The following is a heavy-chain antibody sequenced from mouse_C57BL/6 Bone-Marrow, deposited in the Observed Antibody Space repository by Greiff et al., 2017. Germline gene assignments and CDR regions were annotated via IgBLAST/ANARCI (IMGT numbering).Heavy chain of an antibody. CDR1: GFNIKDDY. Sequence: VQLKESGAELVRPGASVKLSCTASGFNIKDDYMHWVKQRPEQGLEWIGWIDPENGDTEYASKFQGKATITAATSSNTAYLQLGSLTSEDTAVYYCTSYYYGSSPYYFDYWGQGTTLTVSS. CDR2: IDPENGDT. V-gene: IGHV14-4*01. CDR3: TSYYYGSSPYYFDY. J-gene: IGHJ2*01. D-gene: IGHD1-1*01.